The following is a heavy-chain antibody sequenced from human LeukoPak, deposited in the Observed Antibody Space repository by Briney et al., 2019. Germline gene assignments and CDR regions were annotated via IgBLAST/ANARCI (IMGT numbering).Heavy chain of an antibody. CDR2: IYTSGST. V-gene: IGHV4-61*09. J-gene: IGHJ4*02. CDR3: ARGNYYDSRWYFDY. Sequence: SQTLSLTCTVSGGSLSSGTYYWRWIRQPAGKGLEWLGHIYTSGSTNYNPSLKSRVTISVDTSKNQFSLKLSSVTAADTAVYYCARGNYYDSRWYFDYWGQGTLVTVSS. D-gene: IGHD3-22*01. CDR1: GGSLSSGTYY.